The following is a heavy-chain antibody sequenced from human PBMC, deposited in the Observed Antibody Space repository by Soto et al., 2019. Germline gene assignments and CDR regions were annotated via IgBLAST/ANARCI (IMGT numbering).Heavy chain of an antibody. CDR3: AKAEGAYCTNGVCYPRPFDY. CDR2: ISWNSGSI. Sequence: PGGSLRLSCAASGFTFDDYAMHWVRQAPGKGLEWVSGISWNSGSIGYADSVKGRFTISRDNAKNSLYLQMNSLRAEDTALYYCAKAEGAYCTNGVCYPRPFDYWGQGTLVTVSS. J-gene: IGHJ4*02. V-gene: IGHV3-9*01. D-gene: IGHD2-8*01. CDR1: GFTFDDYA.